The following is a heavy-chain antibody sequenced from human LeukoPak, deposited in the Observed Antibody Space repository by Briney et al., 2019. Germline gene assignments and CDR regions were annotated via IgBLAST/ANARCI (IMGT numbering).Heavy chain of an antibody. CDR3: AKKYYNDGSGYYYDD. J-gene: IGHJ4*02. Sequence: GGSLRLSCAASGFTFSSYAMSWVRQAPGKGLEWVSAISGSGGSTYYADSVKGRFTISRDNSKNTLYLQMNSLRAEDTAVYYCAKKYYNDGSGYYYDDWGQGTLVTVSS. CDR1: GFTFSSYA. D-gene: IGHD3-22*01. V-gene: IGHV3-23*01. CDR2: ISGSGGST.